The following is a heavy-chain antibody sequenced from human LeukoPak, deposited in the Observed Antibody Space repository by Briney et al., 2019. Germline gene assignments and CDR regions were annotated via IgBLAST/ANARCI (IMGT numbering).Heavy chain of an antibody. Sequence: LETLYLTCTVSGYFISSGYYWGWIRQPPGKGLEWIGSIYHSGSTYYNPSLKSRVTISVDTSKNQFSLKLSSVTAADTAVYYCASAHISGSYWEDAFDIWGQGTMVTVSS. J-gene: IGHJ3*02. V-gene: IGHV4-38-2*02. CDR2: IYHSGST. CDR1: GYFISSGYY. CDR3: ASAHISGSYWEDAFDI. D-gene: IGHD1-26*01.